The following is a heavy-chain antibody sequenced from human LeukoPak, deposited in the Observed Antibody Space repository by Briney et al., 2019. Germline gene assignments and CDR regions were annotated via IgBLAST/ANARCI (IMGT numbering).Heavy chain of an antibody. J-gene: IGHJ4*02. CDR1: GYSFIDYY. D-gene: IGHD1-1*01. CDR2: INPNSGGT. V-gene: IGHV1-2*02. CDR3: AATGTDGGIDY. Sequence: ASVKVSCKTSGYSFIDYYIHWVRQAPGQGLEWMGWINPNSGGTNYAQKFQGRVTMTRDTSISTAYMELSRLRSDDTAVYYCAATGTDGGIDYWGQGTLVTVSS.